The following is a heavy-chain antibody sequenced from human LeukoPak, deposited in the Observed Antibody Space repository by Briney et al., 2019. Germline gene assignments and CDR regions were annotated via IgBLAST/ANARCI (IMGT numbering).Heavy chain of an antibody. J-gene: IGHJ4*02. CDR1: GGSFSGYY. Sequence: SETLSLTCAVYGGSFSGYYWSWIRQPPGKGLEWIGEINHSGSTNYNPSLKSRVTISVDTSKNQFSLKLSSVTAADTAVYYCARVRPWSNHWGQGTLVTVSS. D-gene: IGHD2-8*02. CDR2: INHSGST. V-gene: IGHV4-34*01. CDR3: ARVRPWSNH.